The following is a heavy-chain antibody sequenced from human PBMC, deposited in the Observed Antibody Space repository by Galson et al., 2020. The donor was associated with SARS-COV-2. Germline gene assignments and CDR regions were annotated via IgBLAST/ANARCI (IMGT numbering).Heavy chain of an antibody. CDR3: ARESRWELYFDY. J-gene: IGHJ4*02. V-gene: IGHV4-61*02. CDR1: GGSINSGSYY. Sequence: LTCTVSGGSINSGSYYWSWIRQPAGKGLEWIGRIYTSGSTNYNPSLKSRVTISLDTSKNQFSLRLSSVTAADTAVYYCARESRWELYFDYWGQGTLVTVSS. CDR2: IYTSGST. D-gene: IGHD1-26*01.